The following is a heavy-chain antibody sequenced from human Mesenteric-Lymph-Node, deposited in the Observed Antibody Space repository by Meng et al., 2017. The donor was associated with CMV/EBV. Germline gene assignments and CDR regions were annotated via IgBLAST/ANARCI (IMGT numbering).Heavy chain of an antibody. Sequence: SETLSLTCTVSGGSISSYYWSWIRQPPGKGLEWIGYIYYSGSTNYNPSLKSRVTISVDTSRNQFSLKLSSVTAADTAVYYCATSSPSVSRSAFDIWGQGTMVTVSS. CDR3: ATSSPSVSRSAFDI. D-gene: IGHD1-26*01. J-gene: IGHJ3*02. V-gene: IGHV4-59*01. CDR2: IYYSGST. CDR1: GGSISSYY.